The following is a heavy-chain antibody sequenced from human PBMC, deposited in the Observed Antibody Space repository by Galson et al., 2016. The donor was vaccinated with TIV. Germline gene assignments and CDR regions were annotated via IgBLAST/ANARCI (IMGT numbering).Heavy chain of an antibody. CDR2: ISSGRSSTI. Sequence: SLRLSCAASGFTFSGYSMDWVRQAPGKGLEWLSYISSGRSSTIHYADSVKGRFTISRDNARNSLHLQMTSLRADDTAIYYCVRDRSGYTYGYESADFDLWDRGTLVVVSS. J-gene: IGHJ2*01. CDR1: GFTFSGYS. CDR3: VRDRSGYTYGYESADFDL. V-gene: IGHV3-48*01. D-gene: IGHD5-18*01.